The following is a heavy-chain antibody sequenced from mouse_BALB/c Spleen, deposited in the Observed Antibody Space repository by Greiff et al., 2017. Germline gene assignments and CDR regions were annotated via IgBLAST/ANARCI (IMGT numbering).Heavy chain of an antibody. CDR3: ARDWYFDV. J-gene: IGHJ1*01. V-gene: IGHV5-17*02. CDR1: GFTFSSFG. CDR2: ISSGSSTI. Sequence: EVKLVESGGGLVQPGGSRKLSCASSGFTFSSFGMHWVRQAPEKGLEWVAYISSGSSTIYYADTVKGRFTISRDNPKNTLFLQIASLRSEDTAMYYCARDWYFDVWGAGTTVTVSS.